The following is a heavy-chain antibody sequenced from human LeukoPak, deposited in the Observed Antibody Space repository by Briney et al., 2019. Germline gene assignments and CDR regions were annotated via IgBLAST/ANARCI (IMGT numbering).Heavy chain of an antibody. V-gene: IGHV3-13*01. J-gene: IGHJ3*02. CDR3: ARGGSYLSAFDI. CDR2: IGTAGDT. D-gene: IGHD1-26*01. Sequence: GGSLRLSCAASGFTFSSYDMHWVRQATGKGLEWVSAIGTAGDTYYPGSVKGRFTISRENAKNSLYLQMNSLRAEDTAVYYCARGGSYLSAFDIWGQGTMVTVSS. CDR1: GFTFSSYD.